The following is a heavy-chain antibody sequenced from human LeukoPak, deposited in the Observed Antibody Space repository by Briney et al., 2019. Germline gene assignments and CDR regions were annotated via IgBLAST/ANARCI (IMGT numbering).Heavy chain of an antibody. CDR2: MNPNSGNR. CDR3: ARRLDY. Sequence: ASVKVSCRASGYTLISYNINWVRQAPGQGLEYMGWMNPNSGNRGYAQMFRDRVTMTWDTSINTAYMELSSLTSEDTAVYYCARRLDYWGQGTLVTVSS. V-gene: IGHV1-8*01. CDR1: GYTLISYN. J-gene: IGHJ4*02.